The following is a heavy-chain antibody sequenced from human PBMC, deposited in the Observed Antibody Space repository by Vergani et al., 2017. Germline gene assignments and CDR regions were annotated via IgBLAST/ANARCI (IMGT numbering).Heavy chain of an antibody. D-gene: IGHD1-26*01. CDR2: IIPIFGTA. J-gene: IGHJ6*03. V-gene: IGHV1-69*01. CDR1: GGTFSSYA. Sequence: QVQLVQSGAEVKKPGSSVKVSCKASGGTFSSYAISWVRQAPGQGLEWMGGIIPIFGTANYAQKFQGRVTITADESTSTAYMALSSLRSEDTAVYYCAAPFVGELLLSAGKYDYYYYMDVWGKGTTVTVSS. CDR3: AAPFVGELLLSAGKYDYYYYMDV.